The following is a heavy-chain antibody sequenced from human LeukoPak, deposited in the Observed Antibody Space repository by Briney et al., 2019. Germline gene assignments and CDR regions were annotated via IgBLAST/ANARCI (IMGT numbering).Heavy chain of an antibody. Sequence: PSETLSLTCAVYGGSFSGYFWIWIRQPPGKGLEWIGEISLDGSTTYNPSLKSRVTISVDTSKNQFSLKLSSVTAADTAVHYCARQAGYFDWFRGHYYYYMDVWGKGTTVTISS. CDR2: ISLDGST. CDR3: ARQAGYFDWFRGHYYYYMDV. D-gene: IGHD3-9*01. J-gene: IGHJ6*03. CDR1: GGSFSGYF. V-gene: IGHV4-34*01.